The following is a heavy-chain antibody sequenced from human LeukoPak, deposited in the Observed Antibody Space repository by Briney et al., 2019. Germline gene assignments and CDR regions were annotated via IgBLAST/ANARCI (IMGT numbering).Heavy chain of an antibody. CDR2: MNPSSGNT. J-gene: IGHJ4*02. CDR3: ARGPRWTRQSGGLGY. V-gene: IGHV1-8*01. CDR1: GYTFTSYD. Sequence: ASVKVSCKASGYTFTSYDINWVRQATGQGLGWMGWMNPSSGNTGYAQKFQGRVTMTRNTSISTAYMELSSLGSEDTAVYYCARGPRWTRQSGGLGYWGQGTLVTVSS. D-gene: IGHD2-15*01.